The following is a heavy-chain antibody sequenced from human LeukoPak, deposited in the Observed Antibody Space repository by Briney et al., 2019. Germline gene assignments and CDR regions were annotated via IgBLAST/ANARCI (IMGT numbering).Heavy chain of an antibody. Sequence: PGGSLRLSCVASGFTFSTSWMNWVRQAPGKGLVWVSSINSDGSRTSYADSVKGRFSISRDDAKNTLYLQMTSLRADDTAMYYCTNIYCGGDCYPPWGQGTLVTVSS. J-gene: IGHJ1*01. V-gene: IGHV3-74*01. D-gene: IGHD2-21*02. CDR3: TNIYCGGDCYPP. CDR2: INSDGSRT. CDR1: GFTFSTSW.